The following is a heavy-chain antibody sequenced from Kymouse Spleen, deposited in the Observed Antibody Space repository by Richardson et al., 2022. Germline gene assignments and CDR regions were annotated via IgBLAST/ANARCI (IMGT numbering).Heavy chain of an antibody. D-gene: IGHD5-12*01. V-gene: IGHV4-4*02. J-gene: IGHJ6*02. CDR3: ARDRGYSGYDYSDYYYYGMDV. Sequence: QVQLQESGPGLVKPSGTLSLTCAVSGGSISSSNWWSWVRQPPGKGLEWIGEIYHSGSTNYNPSLKSRVTISVDKSKNQFSLKLSSVTAADTAVYYCARDRGYSGYDYSDYYYYGMDVWGQGTTVTVSS. CDR1: GGSISSSNW. CDR2: IYHSGST.